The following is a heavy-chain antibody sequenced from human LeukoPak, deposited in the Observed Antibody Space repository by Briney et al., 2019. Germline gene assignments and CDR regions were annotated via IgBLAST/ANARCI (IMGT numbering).Heavy chain of an antibody. CDR3: AKDRVAVAVFWDY. Sequence: GGSLRLSCAASGFTFSSYWMSWVRQAPGKGLEWVSAISGSGGSTYYADSVKGRFTLSRDNSKNTLYLQMNSLRAEDTAVYYCAKDRVAVAVFWDYWGQGTLVTVSS. CDR1: GFTFSSYW. V-gene: IGHV3-23*01. D-gene: IGHD6-19*01. CDR2: ISGSGGST. J-gene: IGHJ4*02.